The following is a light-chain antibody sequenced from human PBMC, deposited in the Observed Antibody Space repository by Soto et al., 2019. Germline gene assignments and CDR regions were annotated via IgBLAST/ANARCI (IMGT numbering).Light chain of an antibody. V-gene: IGLV2-14*01. CDR3: FSFTTTSTHV. CDR2: EVN. J-gene: IGLJ1*01. Sequence: LTQPASLSGSPGQSITISCTGTSSDIGAYDYVSWFQQHPGKAPKLMISEVNNRPSGVSNRFSGSKSGNTAYLTISGLQVEDEADYFCFSFTTTSTHVFGTGTKVTVL. CDR1: SSDIGAYDY.